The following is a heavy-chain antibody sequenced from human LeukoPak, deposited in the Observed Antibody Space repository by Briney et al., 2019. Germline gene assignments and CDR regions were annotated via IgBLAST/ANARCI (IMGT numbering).Heavy chain of an antibody. D-gene: IGHD6-19*01. CDR1: GGSFSGYY. Sequence: PSETLSLTCAVYGGSFSGYYWSWIRQPPGKGLEWIGEINHSGSTNYNPSLKSRDTISVDTSKNQFSLKLSPVTAADTAVYYCARAAWAGTVDYWGQGTLVTVSS. V-gene: IGHV4-34*01. J-gene: IGHJ4*02. CDR2: INHSGST. CDR3: ARAAWAGTVDY.